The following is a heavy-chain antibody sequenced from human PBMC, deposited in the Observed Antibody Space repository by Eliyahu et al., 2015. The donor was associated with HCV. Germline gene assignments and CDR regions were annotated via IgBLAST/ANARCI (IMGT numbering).Heavy chain of an antibody. CDR1: GYTFTSYG. Sequence: QVQLVQSGAEVKKPGASXKVSCKASGYTFTSYGISWVRQAPGQGLEWMGWISAYNGNTNYAQKLQGRVTMTTDTSTSTAYMELRSLRSDDTAVYYCARARDYYDSSGYYYVDYWGQGTLVTVSS. CDR2: ISAYNGNT. D-gene: IGHD3-22*01. J-gene: IGHJ4*02. CDR3: ARARDYYDSSGYYYVDY. V-gene: IGHV1-18*04.